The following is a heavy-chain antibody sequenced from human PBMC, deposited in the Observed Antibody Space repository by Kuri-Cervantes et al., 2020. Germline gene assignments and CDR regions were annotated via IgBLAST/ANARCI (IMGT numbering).Heavy chain of an antibody. Sequence: SETLSLTCTVSGGSISSSSYYWGWIRQPPGKGLEWIGSIYYSGSTYYNPSLQSRVTISVDTSKNPFSLKLSSVTAADTAVYYCVRVTRHYDSSGYYFDVFYAFDIWGQGTMVTVSS. CDR2: IYYSGST. V-gene: IGHV4-39*01. CDR3: VRVTRHYDSSGYYFDVFYAFDI. D-gene: IGHD3-22*01. J-gene: IGHJ3*02. CDR1: GGSISSSSYY.